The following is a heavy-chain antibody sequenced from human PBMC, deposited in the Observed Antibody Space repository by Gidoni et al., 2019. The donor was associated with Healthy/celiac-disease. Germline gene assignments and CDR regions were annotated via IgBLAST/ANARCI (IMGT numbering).Heavy chain of an antibody. CDR3: ARGWGAIDY. J-gene: IGHJ4*02. CDR1: GGSISSYY. D-gene: IGHD1-26*01. V-gene: IGHV4-59*01. Sequence: QVQLQESGPGLVKPSETLSLTCTVSGGSISSYYWSWIRQPPGKGLEWIGYIYYSGSTNYNPSLKSRVTISVDTSKNQFSLKLSSVTAADTAVYYCARGWGAIDYWGQGTLVTVSS. CDR2: IYYSGST.